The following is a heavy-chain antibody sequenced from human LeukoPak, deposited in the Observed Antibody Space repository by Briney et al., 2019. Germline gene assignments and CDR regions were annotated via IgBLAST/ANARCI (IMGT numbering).Heavy chain of an antibody. Sequence: GGSLRLSCAGSGYHFSDYEMNWVRQAPGQRLEWISYISTSGGAIQYADSVKGRFTISRDNAKNSLYLQMNSLRAEDTAIYYCARSDWGAWGQGTRVTVSS. V-gene: IGHV3-48*03. CDR3: ARSDWGA. CDR1: GYHFSDYE. J-gene: IGHJ4*02. CDR2: ISTSGGAI. D-gene: IGHD3/OR15-3a*01.